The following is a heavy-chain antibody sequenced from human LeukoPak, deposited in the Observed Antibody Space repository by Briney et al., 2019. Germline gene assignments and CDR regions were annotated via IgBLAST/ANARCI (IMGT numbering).Heavy chain of an antibody. V-gene: IGHV3-53*01. Sequence: GGSLRLSCAASGFTVSSNYMSWVRQAPGKGLEWVSVIYSGGSTYYADSVKGRFTNSRDNSKNTLYLQMNSLRAEDTAVYYCARDQRYSSGWYEDYWGQGTLVTVSS. J-gene: IGHJ4*02. D-gene: IGHD6-19*01. CDR3: ARDQRYSSGWYEDY. CDR2: IYSGGST. CDR1: GFTVSSNY.